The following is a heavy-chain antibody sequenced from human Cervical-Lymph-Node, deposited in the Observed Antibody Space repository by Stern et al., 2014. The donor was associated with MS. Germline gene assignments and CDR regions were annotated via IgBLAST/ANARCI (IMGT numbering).Heavy chain of an antibody. CDR3: ARGYPFFDN. CDR2: INPNTGVT. CDR1: GYTFTGFF. J-gene: IGHJ4*02. Sequence: VQLVQSGAEVKKPGASLKVSCTASGYTFTGFFLHWVRQAPGQGLEWVGWINPNTGVTKSAQKFQGWVTLTRDTSINTVYMELNRLKSDDTAVFYCARGYPFFDNWGQGTLVTVSS. D-gene: IGHD2-15*01. V-gene: IGHV1-2*04.